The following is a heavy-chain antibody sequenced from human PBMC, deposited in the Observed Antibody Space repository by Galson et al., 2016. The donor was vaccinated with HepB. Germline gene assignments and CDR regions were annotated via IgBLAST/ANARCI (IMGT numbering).Heavy chain of an antibody. CDR2: IYYSGST. V-gene: IGHV4-59*12. D-gene: IGHD5-18*01. J-gene: IGHJ4*02. CDR1: GGSISSYY. Sequence: SETLSLTCTVSGGSISSYYWSWIRQPPGKGLEWIGYIYYSGSTYYNPSLKSRVTISVDTSKNQFSLKLSSVTAADTAVYYCARAGGLLVDSWGQGTLVTVSS. CDR3: ARAGGLLVDS.